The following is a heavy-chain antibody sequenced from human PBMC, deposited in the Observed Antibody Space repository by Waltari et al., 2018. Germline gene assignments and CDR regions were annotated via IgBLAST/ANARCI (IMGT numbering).Heavy chain of an antibody. CDR3: ARLLFGAQNCFDP. V-gene: IGHV4-4*07. CDR2: IYTSGST. CDR1: RGSLSSNS. J-gene: IGHJ5*02. D-gene: IGHD3-16*01. Sequence: QVQLQESAPGLVKPPETLSPNGTVPRGSLSSNSGRWIRQPAGKGLEWIGRIYTSGSTNYNPSLKSRVTMSVDTSKNQFSLKLSSVTAADTAVYYCARLLFGAQNCFDPWGQGTLVTVSS.